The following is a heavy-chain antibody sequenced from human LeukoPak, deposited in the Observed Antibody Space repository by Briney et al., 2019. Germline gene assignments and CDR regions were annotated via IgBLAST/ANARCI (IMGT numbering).Heavy chain of an antibody. CDR1: GFTFTTYA. V-gene: IGHV3-23*01. D-gene: IGHD2-21*02. J-gene: IGHJ4*02. CDR3: AKAPLSRTVGTTYFDY. CDR2: ISASGGTT. Sequence: PGGSLRLSCAASGFTFTTYAMTWVRQAPGKGLEWVSTISASGGTTYYADSVQGRFTISRDNSKNTLYLQMNSLRADDTAIYYCAKAPLSRTVGTTYFDYWGQGTLVTVSS.